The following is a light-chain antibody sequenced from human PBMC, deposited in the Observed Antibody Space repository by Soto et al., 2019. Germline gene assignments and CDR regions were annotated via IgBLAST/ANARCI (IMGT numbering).Light chain of an antibody. CDR2: GVD. CDR3: VSYTSTTTLV. CDR1: NSDVGGYKY. V-gene: IGLV2-14*03. J-gene: IGLJ2*01. Sequence: QSALTQPASVSRSPGQSITISCTGTNSDVGGYKYVSWYQHQPGKAPKLMFYGVDNRPSGVSNRFSASKSGNTASLTISGLQAEDEAEYYCVSYTSTTTLVFGGGTKVTVL.